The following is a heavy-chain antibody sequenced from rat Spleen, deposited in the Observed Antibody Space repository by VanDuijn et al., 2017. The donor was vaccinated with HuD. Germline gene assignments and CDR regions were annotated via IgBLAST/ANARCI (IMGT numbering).Heavy chain of an antibody. CDR2: ISYDGSTT. CDR3: ARHPDYSNYFDY. Sequence: EVQLVESGGGLVQPGRSLKLSCAASGFTLSDYYMAWVRQAPKKGLEWVATISYDGSTTYYRDSVKGRFTISRDNAESTLYLQMDSLRSEDTATYYCARHPDYSNYFDYWGQGVMVTVSS. J-gene: IGHJ2*01. CDR1: GFTLSDYY. V-gene: IGHV5-7*01. D-gene: IGHD1-1*01.